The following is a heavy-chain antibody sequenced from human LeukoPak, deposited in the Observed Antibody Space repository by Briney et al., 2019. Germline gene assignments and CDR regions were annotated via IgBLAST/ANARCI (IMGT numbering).Heavy chain of an antibody. D-gene: IGHD1-26*01. CDR1: GYTFTGYY. CDR2: INPNSGGT. J-gene: IGHJ4*02. CDR3: ARPPYSGSYYTDY. V-gene: IGHV1-2*02. Sequence: ASVKVSRKASGYTFTGYYMHWVRQAPGQGLEWMGWINPNSGGTNYAQKFQGRVTMTRDTSISTAYMELSRLRSDDTAVYYCARPPYSGSYYTDYWGQGTLVTVSS.